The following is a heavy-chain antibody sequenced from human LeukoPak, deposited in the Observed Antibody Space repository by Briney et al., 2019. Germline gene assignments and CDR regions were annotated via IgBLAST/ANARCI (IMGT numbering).Heavy chain of an antibody. CDR1: GYTFTSYD. CDR3: ASVLYCGADCYSGRYFFDY. Sequence: ASVKASCKASGYTFTSYDMHWVRQAPGQGLEWMGIINPSGDSTSCAQKFQGRVTMTRDTSTSTVYMELSSLRSEDTAVYYCASVLYCGADCYSGRYFFDYWGQGTLVTVSS. CDR2: INPSGDST. V-gene: IGHV1-46*01. D-gene: IGHD2-21*02. J-gene: IGHJ4*02.